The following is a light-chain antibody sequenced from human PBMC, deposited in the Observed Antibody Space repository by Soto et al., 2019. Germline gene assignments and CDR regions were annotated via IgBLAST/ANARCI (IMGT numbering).Light chain of an antibody. V-gene: IGKV1-5*03. J-gene: IGKJ1*01. CDR3: QHYNSYSEA. Sequence: QMTQSPSTLSATVGERGSIKGRASQSISAWLAWYQQKPGKAPRLLIYKASTLKSGVPSRFSGSGSGTEFTLTISSLQPDDFATYYCQHYNSYSEAFGQGSNVDIK. CDR2: KAS. CDR1: QSISAW.